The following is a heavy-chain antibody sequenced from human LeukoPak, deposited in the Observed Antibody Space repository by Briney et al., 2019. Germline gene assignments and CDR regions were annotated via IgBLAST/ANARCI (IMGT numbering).Heavy chain of an antibody. CDR2: ISYDGSNK. J-gene: IGHJ5*02. CDR1: GFTFSSYG. Sequence: GGSLRLSCAASGFTFSSYGMHWVRQAPGKGLEWVAVISYDGSNKYYADSVKGRFTISRDNSKNTLYLQMNSLRAEDTAVYYCAKDQEKYSSSWYSPFDPWGQGTLVTVSS. CDR3: AKDQEKYSSSWYSPFDP. D-gene: IGHD6-13*01. V-gene: IGHV3-30*18.